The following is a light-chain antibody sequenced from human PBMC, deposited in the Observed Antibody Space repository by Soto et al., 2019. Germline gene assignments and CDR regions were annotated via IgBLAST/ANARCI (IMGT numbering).Light chain of an antibody. CDR3: QQYNSYSG. J-gene: IGKJ4*02. CDR2: KAS. CDR1: QSISSW. Sequence: DIQMTQSPSTLSASVGDRVTITCRASQSISSWLAWYQQKPGKAPKLLIYKASSLESGVPSRFSGSGSGTEFTPTISSLQPDDFATYYCQQYNSYSGFGGGTKVEIK. V-gene: IGKV1-5*03.